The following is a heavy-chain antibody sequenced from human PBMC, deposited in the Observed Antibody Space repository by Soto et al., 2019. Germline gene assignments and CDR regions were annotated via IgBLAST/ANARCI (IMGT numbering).Heavy chain of an antibody. V-gene: IGHV3-74*01. CDR2: INSDGSST. D-gene: IGHD3-10*01. CDR3: ARDRGWFGEVPFDY. CDR1: GFTFSSYW. J-gene: IGHJ4*02. Sequence: EVQLVESGGGLVQPGGSLRLSCAASGFTFSSYWMHWVRQAPGKGLVWVSRINSDGSSTSYADSVKGRFTISRDNAKNTLYLKMNSLSAEDTAVYYCARDRGWFGEVPFDYWGQGTLVTVSS.